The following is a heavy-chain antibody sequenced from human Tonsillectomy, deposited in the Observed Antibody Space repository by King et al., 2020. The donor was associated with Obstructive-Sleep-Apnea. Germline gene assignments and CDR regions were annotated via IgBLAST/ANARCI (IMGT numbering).Heavy chain of an antibody. CDR2: INPNSGGT. CDR3: ATLDAFDI. V-gene: IGHV1-2*04. J-gene: IGHJ3*02. Sequence: QLVQSGAEVKKPGASVKVSCKASRNTFTGYYLHWVRQAPGQGLEWRGWINPNSGGTNYAQKFQGWVIMTRDTSISTAYMELSRLRSDDTAVYYCATLDAFDIWGQGTMVTVSS. CDR1: RNTFTGYY.